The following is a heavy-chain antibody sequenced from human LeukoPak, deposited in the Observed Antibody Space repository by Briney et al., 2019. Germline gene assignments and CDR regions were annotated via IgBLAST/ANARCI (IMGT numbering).Heavy chain of an antibody. CDR3: ARGGIRGIEAELDY. Sequence: ASVTVSCEASGYTFTRHYIHWVRQAPGQGLEWMGWSNPYNGGTNYLQKFRGRVTLTRDTSISTAYMEVTRLTSDDTAVYYYARGGIRGIEAELDYWGQGTLLTVS. CDR2: SNPYNGGT. D-gene: IGHD3-10*01. CDR1: GYTFTRHY. V-gene: IGHV1-2*02. J-gene: IGHJ4*02.